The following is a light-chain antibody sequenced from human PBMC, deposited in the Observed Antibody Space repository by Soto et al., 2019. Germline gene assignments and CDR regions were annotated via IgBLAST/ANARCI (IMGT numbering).Light chain of an antibody. V-gene: IGKV3-20*01. Sequence: EVLMTQSPATLSVSPGEKVTLSCWASETVATNLAWYQQKPGQAPRLLISGASTRAAGISDRFRGSGSGTDFTLTISRLEPEDFAVYYCQQYGSSPITFGQGTRLEIK. J-gene: IGKJ5*01. CDR2: GAS. CDR3: QQYGSSPIT. CDR1: ETVATN.